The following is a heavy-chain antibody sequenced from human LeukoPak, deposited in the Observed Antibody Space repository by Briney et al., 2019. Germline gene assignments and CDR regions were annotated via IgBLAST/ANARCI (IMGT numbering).Heavy chain of an antibody. J-gene: IGHJ6*03. CDR3: EQDQSIAAAGTYMDV. V-gene: IGHV3-48*01. CDR1: GFSFSRHR. D-gene: IGHD6-13*01. Sequence: GGSLTLSCAASGFSFSRHRMNWVSQAPGNGLEWVSSISSSSSTIYYADSVKGRFTIPRDHAKHSLYLQMNSLMGEDTGVDVCEQDQSIAAAGTYMDVWGQGTSVTVSS. CDR2: ISSSSSTI.